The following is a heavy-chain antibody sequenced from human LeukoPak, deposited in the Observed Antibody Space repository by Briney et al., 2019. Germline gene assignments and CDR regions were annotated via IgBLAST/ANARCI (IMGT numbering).Heavy chain of an antibody. CDR1: GGTFSSYA. Sequence: SEKVSCKASGGTFSSYAISWVRQAPGQGLGWMGGIIPVFGTPNYAQKFQGRVTITADESTSTTYIELSSLRSEDTAVYYCARGIGIPGRHHWFDPWGQGTLVTVSS. V-gene: IGHV1-69*13. D-gene: IGHD2/OR15-2a*01. CDR2: IIPVFGTP. CDR3: ARGIGIPGRHHWFDP. J-gene: IGHJ5*02.